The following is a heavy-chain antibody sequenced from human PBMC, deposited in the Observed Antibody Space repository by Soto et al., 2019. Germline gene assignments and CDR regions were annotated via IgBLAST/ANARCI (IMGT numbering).Heavy chain of an antibody. V-gene: IGHV3-33*01. CDR3: ARGTQQGPVFYGMDV. D-gene: IGHD6-13*01. J-gene: IGHJ6*02. CDR1: GFTFSSYG. Sequence: QVQLVESGGGVVQPGRSLRLSCAASGFTFSSYGMHWVRQAPGKGLEWVAVIWYDGSNKYYADSVTGRFTISRDNSKNTGYLQLNSLRAEDTAVYYCARGTQQGPVFYGMDVWGQGTTVTVSS. CDR2: IWYDGSNK.